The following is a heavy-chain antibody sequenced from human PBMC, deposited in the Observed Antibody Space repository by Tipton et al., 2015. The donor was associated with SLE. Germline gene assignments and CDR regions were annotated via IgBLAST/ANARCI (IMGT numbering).Heavy chain of an antibody. CDR3: ATRVPLAYYGGDCSDDAFDI. D-gene: IGHD2-21*01. V-gene: IGHV4-59*08. Sequence: TLSLTCTVSGGSISSHYWSWIRQHPGKGLVWIGYIYYSGSTYYNPSLKSRVTISVDTSKNQFSLKLSSVTAADTAVYYCATRVPLAYYGGDCSDDAFDIWGQGTMVTVSP. CDR2: IYYSGST. CDR1: GGSISSHY. J-gene: IGHJ3*02.